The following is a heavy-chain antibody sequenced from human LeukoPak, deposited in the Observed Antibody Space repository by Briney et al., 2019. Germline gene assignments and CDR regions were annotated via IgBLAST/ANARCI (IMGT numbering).Heavy chain of an antibody. D-gene: IGHD4-17*01. CDR2: ISYDGSNK. J-gene: IGHJ3*02. CDR1: GFTFSSYG. V-gene: IGHV3-30*18. Sequence: GGSLRLSCAASGFTFSSYGMHWVRQAPGKGLEWVAGISYDGSNKYYADSVKGRFTISRDNSKNTLYLQMNSLRAEDTAVYYCAKDADYGDYHDAFDIWGQGTMVTVSS. CDR3: AKDADYGDYHDAFDI.